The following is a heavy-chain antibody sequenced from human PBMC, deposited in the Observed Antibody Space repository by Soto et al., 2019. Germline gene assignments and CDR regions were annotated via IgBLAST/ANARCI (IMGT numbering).Heavy chain of an antibody. D-gene: IGHD1-1*01. CDR1: GYSFTSYW. Sequence: GESLKISCKGSGYSFTSYWIGWVRQMPGKGLEWMGIIYPGDSDTRYSPSFQGQVTISVDKSISTAYLQWSSLKASDTAMYYCARHETTYSYYYGMDVWGQGTTVTVSS. CDR2: IYPGDSDT. J-gene: IGHJ6*02. CDR3: ARHETTYSYYYGMDV. V-gene: IGHV5-51*01.